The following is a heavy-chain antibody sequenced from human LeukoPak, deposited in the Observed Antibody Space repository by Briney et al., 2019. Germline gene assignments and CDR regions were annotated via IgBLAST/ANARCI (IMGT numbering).Heavy chain of an antibody. J-gene: IGHJ4*02. CDR3: ARESTFYSESSGYIIDY. D-gene: IGHD3-22*01. CDR2: VYYNGRT. Sequence: PSETLSLTCTVSGGSISSRDYYWSWIRQPPGKGLEWIGYVYYNGRTYYKPSLKSRLTISLDTSKSQFSLRLSSVTAADTAVYYCARESTFYSESSGYIIDYWGQGTLVTVSS. V-gene: IGHV4-30-4*01. CDR1: GGSISSRDYY.